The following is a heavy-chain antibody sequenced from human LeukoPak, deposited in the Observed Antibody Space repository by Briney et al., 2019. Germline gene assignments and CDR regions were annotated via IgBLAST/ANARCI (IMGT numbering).Heavy chain of an antibody. V-gene: IGHV3-74*01. CDR1: GFTFSSYW. CDR3: ARDRGSGWYYFDY. J-gene: IGHJ4*02. Sequence: PGGSLRLSCAASGFTFSSYWMHWVRQAPGKGLGWVSRIISDGSSTRYADSVKGRFTISRDNAKNTLYLQMNSLRAEDTAVYYCARDRGSGWYYFDYWGQGTLVTVSS. CDR2: IISDGSST. D-gene: IGHD6-19*01.